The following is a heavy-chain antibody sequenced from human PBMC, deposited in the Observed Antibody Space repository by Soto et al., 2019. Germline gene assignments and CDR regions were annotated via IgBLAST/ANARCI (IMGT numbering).Heavy chain of an antibody. J-gene: IGHJ6*02. D-gene: IGHD2-2*01. CDR1: SASISSSSYT. V-gene: IGHV4-39*01. CDR3: ARLHGYCISSSCHGHYAMDV. CDR2: IYYSGTT. Sequence: QLQLQESGPGLVKPSETLSLTCTVSSASISSSSYTWGWIRQPPGKGLEWIGSIYYSGTTYYNPSLNSRVTVSADTVKNQFSLKVTSVTAADTAVYYCARLHGYCISSSCHGHYAMDVWGQGTTVTVSS.